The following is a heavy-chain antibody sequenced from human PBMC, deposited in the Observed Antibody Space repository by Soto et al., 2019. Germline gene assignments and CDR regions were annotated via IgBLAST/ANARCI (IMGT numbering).Heavy chain of an antibody. D-gene: IGHD1-7*01. CDR1: GFTFSSYG. V-gene: IGHV3-30*18. J-gene: IGHJ6*02. CDR2: ISYDGSNK. Sequence: GGSLRLSCAASGFTFSSYGMHWVRQAPGKGLEWVAVISYDGSNKYYADSVKGRFTISRDNSKNTLYLQMNSLRAEDTAVYYCAKGGDPELNYYYYGMDVWGQGTTVTVSS. CDR3: AKGGDPELNYYYYGMDV.